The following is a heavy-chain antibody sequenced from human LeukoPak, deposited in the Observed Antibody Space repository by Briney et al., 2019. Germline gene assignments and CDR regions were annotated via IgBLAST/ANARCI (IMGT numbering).Heavy chain of an antibody. CDR2: IDPSDSYT. D-gene: IGHD6-13*01. J-gene: IGHJ4*02. CDR3: ASTGGYSSSWPNY. Sequence: GASLLISGKGAGCIFTSYWISGGRQLPGKGLEGMGRIDPSDSYTNYSPSFQGHVTISADKSISTAYLQWSSLKASDTAMYYCASTGGYSSSWPNYWGQGTLVTVSS. V-gene: IGHV5-10-1*01. CDR1: GCIFTSYW.